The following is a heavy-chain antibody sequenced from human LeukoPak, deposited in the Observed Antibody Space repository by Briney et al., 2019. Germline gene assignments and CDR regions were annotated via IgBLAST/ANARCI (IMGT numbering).Heavy chain of an antibody. J-gene: IGHJ4*02. CDR2: ISSSSSYI. CDR3: ARVKEMATIAIDY. D-gene: IGHD5-24*01. V-gene: IGHV3-21*01. CDR1: GFTFSSYS. Sequence: PGGSLRLSCAASGFTFSSYSMNWVRQAPGKGLEWVSSISSSSSYIYYADSVKGRFTISRDNAKNSLYLQMNSLSAEDTAVYYCARVKEMATIAIDYWGQGTLVTVSS.